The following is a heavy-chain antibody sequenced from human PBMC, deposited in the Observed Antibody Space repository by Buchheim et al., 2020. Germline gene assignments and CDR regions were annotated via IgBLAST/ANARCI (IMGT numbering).Heavy chain of an antibody. Sequence: QVQLQESGPGLVKPSETLSLTCTVSGGSISSYYWRWLRQPPGKGLEWIGYFYYSGSTNYNPSLKSRVIISVDTSKNQFSLKLSSVTAADTAVYYCAREIGSGRPTNGFDIWGQGT. J-gene: IGHJ3*02. D-gene: IGHD3-10*01. CDR2: FYYSGST. V-gene: IGHV4-59*01. CDR1: GGSISSYY. CDR3: AREIGSGRPTNGFDI.